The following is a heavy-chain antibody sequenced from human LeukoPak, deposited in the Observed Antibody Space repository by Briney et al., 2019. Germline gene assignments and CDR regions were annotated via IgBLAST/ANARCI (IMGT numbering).Heavy chain of an antibody. CDR1: GGTFSSYA. V-gene: IGHV1-18*01. Sequence: ASVKVSCKASGGTFSSYAISWVRQAPGQGLEWMGWISAYNGNTNYAQKLQGRVTMTTDTSTSTAYMELRSLRSDDTAVYYCARDSGVYCSGGSCYLDFDYWGQGTLVTVSS. J-gene: IGHJ4*02. D-gene: IGHD2-15*01. CDR3: ARDSGVYCSGGSCYLDFDY. CDR2: ISAYNGNT.